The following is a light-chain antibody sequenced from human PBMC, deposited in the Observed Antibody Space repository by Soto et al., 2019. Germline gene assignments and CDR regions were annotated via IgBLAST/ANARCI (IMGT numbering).Light chain of an antibody. CDR1: SSNIGNNY. J-gene: IGLJ2*01. CDR3: GTWDSSLSAVV. CDR2: DNS. Sequence: QSVLTQPPSVSAAPGQEVIIPCSGSSSNIGNNYVSWYQQLPGTAPKLLIYDNSKRPSGIPGRFSGSKSGTSATLGITGLQTGDEADYYCGTWDSSLSAVVFGGGTKLTVL. V-gene: IGLV1-51*01.